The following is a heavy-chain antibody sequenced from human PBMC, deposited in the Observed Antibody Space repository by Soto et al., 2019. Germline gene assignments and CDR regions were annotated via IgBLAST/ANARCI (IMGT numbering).Heavy chain of an antibody. V-gene: IGHV4-31*03. CDR1: GGSISSGGYY. CDR3: AGANVVPAAIVDY. CDR2: IYYSGST. J-gene: IGHJ4*02. D-gene: IGHD2-2*01. Sequence: SETLSLTCTVSGGSISSGGYYWSWIRQHPGKGLEWIGYIYYSGSTYYNPSLKSRVTISVDTSKNQFSLKLSSVTAADTAVYYCAGANVVPAAIVDYWGPGTLVTVSS.